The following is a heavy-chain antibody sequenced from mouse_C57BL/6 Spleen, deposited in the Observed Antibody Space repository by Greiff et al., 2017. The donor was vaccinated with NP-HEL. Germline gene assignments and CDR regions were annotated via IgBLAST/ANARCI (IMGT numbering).Heavy chain of an antibody. CDR3: ARDGLLRSAWFAY. CDR2: ISSGSSTI. Sequence: EVHLVESGGGLVKPGGSLKLSCAASGFTFSDYGMHWVRQAPEKGLEWVAYISSGSSTIYYADTVKGRFTISRDNAKNTLFLQMTSLRSEDTAMYYCARDGLLRSAWFAYWGQGTLVTVSA. V-gene: IGHV5-17*01. CDR1: GFTFSDYG. D-gene: IGHD1-1*01. J-gene: IGHJ3*01.